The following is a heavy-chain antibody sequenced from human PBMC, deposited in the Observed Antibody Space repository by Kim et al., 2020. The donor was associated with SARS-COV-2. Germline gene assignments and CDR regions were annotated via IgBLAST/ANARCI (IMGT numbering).Heavy chain of an antibody. CDR1: GYTFTGYY. D-gene: IGHD2-2*01. CDR2: INPNSGGT. J-gene: IGHJ4*02. CDR3: ARGGWVGYCSSTSCYDPPSDY. V-gene: IGHV1-2*06. Sequence: ASVKVSCKASGYTFTGYYMHWVRQAPGQGLEWMGRINPNSGGTNYAQKFQGRVTMTRDTSISTAYMELSSLRSDDTAVYYCARGGWVGYCSSTSCYDPPSDYLGQGTLVTVSS.